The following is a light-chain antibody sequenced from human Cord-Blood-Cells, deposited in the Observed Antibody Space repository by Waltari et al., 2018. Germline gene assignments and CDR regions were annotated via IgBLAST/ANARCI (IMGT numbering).Light chain of an antibody. CDR3: SSYTSSSWV. Sequence: QSALTQPASVSGSPGQSITISCTGTSSDVGGYNYVSWDQQHPAKAPKLMIYDVSKRPSGVSNRFSGSKSGNTASLTISGLQAEDEADYYCSSYTSSSWVFGGGTKLTVL. J-gene: IGLJ3*02. CDR1: SSDVGGYNY. CDR2: DVS. V-gene: IGLV2-14*01.